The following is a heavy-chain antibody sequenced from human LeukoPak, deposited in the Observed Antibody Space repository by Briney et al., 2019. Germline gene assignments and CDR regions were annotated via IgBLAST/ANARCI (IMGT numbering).Heavy chain of an antibody. V-gene: IGHV1-3*01. CDR3: ARDPSGGYYYDSTGIDY. D-gene: IGHD3-22*01. Sequence: ASVTVSFTASGYTFTDYALHWVRQAPGQRLEWMGWINPGNGNTKSSQKLQGRVTITRDTSASTAYMELNSLRSEDTAVYYCARDPSGGYYYDSTGIDYWGQGTLVTVSS. CDR1: GYTFTDYA. CDR2: INPGNGNT. J-gene: IGHJ4*02.